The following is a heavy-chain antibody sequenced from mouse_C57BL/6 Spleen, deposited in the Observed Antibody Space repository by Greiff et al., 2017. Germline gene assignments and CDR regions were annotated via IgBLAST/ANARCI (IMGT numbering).Heavy chain of an antibody. CDR1: GYAFSSSW. Sequence: QVQLQQSGPELVKPGASVKISCKASGYAFSSSWMNWVKQRPGKGLEWIGRIYPGDGDTNYNGKFKGKATLTADKSSSTAYMQLSSLTSEDSAVYFCETGTWGYFDYWGQGTTLTVSS. D-gene: IGHD4-1*01. CDR2: IYPGDGDT. J-gene: IGHJ2*01. CDR3: ETGTWGYFDY. V-gene: IGHV1-82*01.